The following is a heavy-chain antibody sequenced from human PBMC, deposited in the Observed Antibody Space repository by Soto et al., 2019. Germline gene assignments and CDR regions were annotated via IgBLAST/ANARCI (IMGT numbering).Heavy chain of an antibody. CDR1: GFTFSIYA. Sequence: GGSLRLSCAASGFTFSIYAMSWVRQAPGKGLEWVSAISGSGGSTYYADSVKGRFTISRDNSKNTLYLQMNSLRAEDTAVYYCARGRLRYVDWFQGYMDVWGKGTTVTVSS. CDR2: ISGSGGST. J-gene: IGHJ6*03. CDR3: ARGRLRYVDWFQGYMDV. V-gene: IGHV3-23*01. D-gene: IGHD3-9*01.